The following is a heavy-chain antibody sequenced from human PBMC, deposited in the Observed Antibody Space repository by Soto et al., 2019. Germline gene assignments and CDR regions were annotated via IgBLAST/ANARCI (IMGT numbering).Heavy chain of an antibody. CDR1: GGSIISSNW. CDR2: IYHSGST. D-gene: IGHD5-12*01. V-gene: IGHV4-4*02. Sequence: SETLSLTCAFSGGSIISSNWLSWVRQPPGKGLEWIGEIYHSGSTNYNPSLKSRVTISVDKSKNQFSLKLSSVTAADTAVYYCASIGYGGRRMAFDIWGQGTMVTVSS. J-gene: IGHJ3*02. CDR3: ASIGYGGRRMAFDI.